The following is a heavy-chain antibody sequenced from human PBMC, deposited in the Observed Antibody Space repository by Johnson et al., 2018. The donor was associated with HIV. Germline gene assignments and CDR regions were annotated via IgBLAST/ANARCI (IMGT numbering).Heavy chain of an antibody. D-gene: IGHD1-20*01. CDR1: GFTFSDYW. V-gene: IGHV3-7*05. Sequence: VQLVESGGGLVQPGGSLRLSCAGSGFTFSDYWMKWVRQAPGKGLEWVAKIKQDGSETYYVDSVKGRFTISRDNAKNLLYLQMNSLRAEDTVLYYCARGTLTGTTGGFDIWGQGTMVTVSA. J-gene: IGHJ3*02. CDR3: ARGTLTGTTGGFDI. CDR2: IKQDGSET.